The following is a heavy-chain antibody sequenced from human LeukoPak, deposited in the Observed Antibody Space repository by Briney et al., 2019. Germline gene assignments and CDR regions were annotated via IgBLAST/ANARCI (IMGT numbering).Heavy chain of an antibody. CDR3: TRGSGDLLPITFGGAFVSGMDV. V-gene: IGHV3-7*01. J-gene: IGHJ6*02. CDR1: GVTFRSFE. Sequence: SGASLVIPCGAGGVTFRSFEMSGLRNAPGKGLEWVANIKDDGSEKTYVDSVKGRFTISRDNTKNSLYLQMNSLRAEDTAMYYCTRGSGDLLPITFGGAFVSGMDVWGQGTTVTVSS. CDR2: IKDDGSEK. D-gene: IGHD3-16*02.